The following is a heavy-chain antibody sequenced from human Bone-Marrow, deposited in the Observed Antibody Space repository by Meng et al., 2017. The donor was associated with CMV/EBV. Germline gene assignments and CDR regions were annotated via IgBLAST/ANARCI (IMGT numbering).Heavy chain of an antibody. Sequence: SVKVSCKASGGTFSSYAISWVRQAPGQGLEWMGGIIPIFGTANYAQKFQGRVTSTTDESTSTAYMELSSLRSEDTAVYYCARHTRYCSSTSCYRPFDYWGQGTLVTVSS. CDR2: IIPIFGTA. CDR3: ARHTRYCSSTSCYRPFDY. V-gene: IGHV1-69*05. CDR1: GGTFSSYA. J-gene: IGHJ4*02. D-gene: IGHD2-2*01.